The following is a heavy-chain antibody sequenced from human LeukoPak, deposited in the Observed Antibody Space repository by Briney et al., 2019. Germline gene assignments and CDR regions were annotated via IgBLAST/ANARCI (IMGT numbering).Heavy chain of an antibody. J-gene: IGHJ3*02. CDR3: ARDSGYSSGWDAFDI. CDR1: GFTFSSYD. CDR2: IGTAGDT. Sequence: GGSLRLSCAASGFTFSSYDMHWVRQATGKGLEWVSAIGTAGDTYYPGSVKGRFTISRENAKNSLYLQMNSLRAEDTAVYYCARDSGYSSGWDAFDIWGQGTMVTVSS. V-gene: IGHV3-13*01. D-gene: IGHD6-19*01.